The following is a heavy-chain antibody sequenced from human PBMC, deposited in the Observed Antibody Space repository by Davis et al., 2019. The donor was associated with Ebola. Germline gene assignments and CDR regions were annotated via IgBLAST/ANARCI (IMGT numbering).Heavy chain of an antibody. CDR1: GGSLYNYY. D-gene: IGHD6-13*01. Sequence: SETLSLTCTVSGGSLYNYYWSWFRQPPGKGLEWIGYIYYSGSTNYNPSLKSRVTTSVDTSKNQFSLKLSSVTAADTAVYYCARHVVGSSWSIRYYYGMDVWGQGTTVTVSS. J-gene: IGHJ6*02. CDR2: IYYSGST. CDR3: ARHVVGSSWSIRYYYGMDV. V-gene: IGHV4-59*08.